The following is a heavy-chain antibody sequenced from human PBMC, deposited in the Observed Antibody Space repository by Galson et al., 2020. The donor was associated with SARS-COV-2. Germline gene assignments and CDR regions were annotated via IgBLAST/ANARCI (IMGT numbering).Heavy chain of an antibody. Sequence: GGSLRLSCAASGFTFSNAWMSWVRQAPGKGLEWVGRIKSKTDGGTTDYAAPVKGRFTISRDDSKNTLYLQMNSLKTEDTAVYYCTTDAGYSSSWYIFDYWGQGTLVTVSS. D-gene: IGHD6-13*01. V-gene: IGHV3-15*01. CDR3: TTDAGYSSSWYIFDY. CDR2: IKSKTDGGTT. CDR1: GFTFSNAW. J-gene: IGHJ4*02.